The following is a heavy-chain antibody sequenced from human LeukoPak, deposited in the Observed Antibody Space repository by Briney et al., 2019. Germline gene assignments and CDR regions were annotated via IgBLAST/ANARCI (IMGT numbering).Heavy chain of an antibody. CDR1: GGSISSYY. J-gene: IGHJ4*02. D-gene: IGHD5-18*01. Sequence: PSETLSLTCTVSGGSISSYYWSWIRQSPGKGLEWIGYIYNNGRTNYNPSLKSRVTISEDMSKNQFSLKLKSVTAADTAVYYCARRSRGNSYGYYFDYWGQGTLVTVSS. CDR3: ARRSRGNSYGYYFDY. V-gene: IGHV4-59*01. CDR2: IYNNGRT.